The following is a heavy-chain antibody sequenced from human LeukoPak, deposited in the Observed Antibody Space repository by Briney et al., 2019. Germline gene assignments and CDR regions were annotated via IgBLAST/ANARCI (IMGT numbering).Heavy chain of an antibody. J-gene: IGHJ4*02. CDR1: GFTFSSYG. CDR3: AKDNYYGSGSYPTRAPLH. D-gene: IGHD3-10*01. Sequence: PGRSLRLSCAASGFTFSSYGMHWVRQGPGKGLEWVSVVSYDGSNKYYADSVKGRFTISRDNSKNTLYLQMNRLRAEDTAVHYCAKDNYYGSGSYPTRAPLHWGQGTLVTVSS. V-gene: IGHV3-30*18. CDR2: VSYDGSNK.